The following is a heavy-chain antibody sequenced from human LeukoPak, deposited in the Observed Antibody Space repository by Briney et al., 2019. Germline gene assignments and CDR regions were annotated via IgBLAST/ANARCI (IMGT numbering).Heavy chain of an antibody. V-gene: IGHV3-11*01. CDR2: ISSSGSTI. CDR3: ARDARQQLVERFDY. Sequence: PGGSLRLSCAASGFTFSDYYMSWIRQAPGKGLEWVSYISSSGSTIYYAGSVKGRFTISRDNAKNSLYLQMNSLRAEDTAVYYCARDARQQLVERFDYWGQGTLVTVSS. J-gene: IGHJ4*02. CDR1: GFTFSDYY. D-gene: IGHD6-13*01.